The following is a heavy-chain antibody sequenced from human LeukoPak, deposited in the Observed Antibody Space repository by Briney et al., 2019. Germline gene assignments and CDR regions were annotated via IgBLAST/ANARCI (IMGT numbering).Heavy chain of an antibody. D-gene: IGHD3-22*01. J-gene: IGHJ4*02. Sequence: SVKVSCKASGFTFTSSAVQWVRQARGQRLEWIGWIVVGSGNTNYAQKFQERVTITRDMSTSTAYMELSSLRSEDTAVYYCAAEVNYGSTPSLDYWGQGTLVTVSS. CDR2: IVVGSGNT. CDR1: GFTFTSSA. V-gene: IGHV1-58*01. CDR3: AAEVNYGSTPSLDY.